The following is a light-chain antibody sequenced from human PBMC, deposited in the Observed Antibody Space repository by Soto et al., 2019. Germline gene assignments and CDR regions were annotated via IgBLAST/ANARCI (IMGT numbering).Light chain of an antibody. J-gene: IGLJ1*01. CDR3: CSYAGRSYV. CDR1: SSDVGGYNY. Sequence: QSVLTQPRSVSGSPGQSVTISCTGTSSDVGGYNYVSWYQQHPGKAPKLMIYDVSKRPSGVPDRFSGSKSGNTASLTISGLQAEDEADYYCCSYAGRSYVFATGTKVTV. CDR2: DVS. V-gene: IGLV2-11*01.